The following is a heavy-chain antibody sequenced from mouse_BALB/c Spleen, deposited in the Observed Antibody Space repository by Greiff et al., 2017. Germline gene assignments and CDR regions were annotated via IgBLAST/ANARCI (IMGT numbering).Heavy chain of an antibody. J-gene: IGHJ4*01. CDR1: GFTFSSYA. V-gene: IGHV5-6-5*01. Sequence: EVKLVESGGGLVKPGGSLKLSCAASGFTFSSYAMSWVRQTPEERLEWVASISSGGSTYYPDSVKGRFTISRDNARNILYLQMSSLRAEDTAMYYCARNYYGSSYAMDYWGQGTAVTVSA. CDR2: ISSGGST. D-gene: IGHD1-1*01. CDR3: ARNYYGSSYAMDY.